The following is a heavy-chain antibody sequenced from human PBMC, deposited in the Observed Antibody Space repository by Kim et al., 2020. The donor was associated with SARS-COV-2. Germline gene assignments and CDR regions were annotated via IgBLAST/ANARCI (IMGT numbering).Heavy chain of an antibody. CDR2: MNPNSGNT. V-gene: IGHV1-8*01. J-gene: IGHJ5*02. Sequence: ASVKVSCKASGYTFTSYDINWVRQATGQGLEWMGWMNPNSGNTGYAQKFQGRVTMTRNTSISTAYMELSSLRSEDTAVYYCARETKRGSGYYLLGWFDPWGQGTLVTVSS. CDR3: ARETKRGSGYYLLGWFDP. CDR1: GYTFTSYD. D-gene: IGHD3-3*01.